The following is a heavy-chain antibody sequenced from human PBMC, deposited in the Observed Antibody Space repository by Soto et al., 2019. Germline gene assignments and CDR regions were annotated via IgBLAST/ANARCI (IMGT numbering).Heavy chain of an antibody. CDR3: ARVGSPYDKSGDYDY. CDR1: GFTFSNYE. Sequence: QTGGSLRLSCAVSGFTFSNYEMNWVRQAPGKGLEWVSYISSSGSNIYYADSVKGQFTISRDNAKNSLHLQMNSLRAEDTAVYYCARVGSPYDKSGDYDYWGQGTLVTVSS. J-gene: IGHJ4*02. D-gene: IGHD3-22*01. V-gene: IGHV3-48*03. CDR2: ISSSGSNI.